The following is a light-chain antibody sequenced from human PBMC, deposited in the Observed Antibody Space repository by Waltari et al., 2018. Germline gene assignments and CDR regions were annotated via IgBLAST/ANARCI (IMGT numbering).Light chain of an antibody. J-gene: IGKJ4*01. V-gene: IGKV1-39*01. CDR3: QQSYSTPEGLT. CDR2: AAS. CDR1: QSISSY. Sequence: DIQMTQSPSSLSASVGDRFTITCRASQSISSYLNWYQQKPGKAPNHLIYAASSLQSGVPSRFSGSGSGTDFTLTISSLQPEDFATYYCQQSYSTPEGLTFGGGTKVEIK.